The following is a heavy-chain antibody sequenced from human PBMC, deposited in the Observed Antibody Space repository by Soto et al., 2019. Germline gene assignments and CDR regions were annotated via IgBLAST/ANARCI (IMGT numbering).Heavy chain of an antibody. CDR2: ISSGCTYI. V-gene: IGHV3-21*01. Sequence: GGSLRLSCAASGFTFNRYSMTWVRQAPGKGLEWVSSISSGCTYIYYADSVKGRFTISRDNAKNSLYLQMNGLTAEDTAVYYCARDGGYDWLENAYYFYYYPMDVWGQGTPVTVSS. D-gene: IGHD5-12*01. CDR3: ARDGGYDWLENAYYFYYYPMDV. CDR1: GFTFNRYS. J-gene: IGHJ6*02.